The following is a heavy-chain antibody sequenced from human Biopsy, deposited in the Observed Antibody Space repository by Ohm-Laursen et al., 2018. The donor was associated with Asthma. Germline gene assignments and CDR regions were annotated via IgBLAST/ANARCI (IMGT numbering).Heavy chain of an antibody. J-gene: IGHJ3*02. V-gene: IGHV3-30*03. D-gene: IGHD3-22*01. Sequence: SLRLSCAASGFVFSQCGMHWVRQGPGKGLEWVALVSSDGHNRYYEDSVKGRFTISRDNSRNRLYLQINSLTVEDSAVYFCARQSGQEYGDSIPFDTWGQGTKVAVSS. CDR3: ARQSGQEYGDSIPFDT. CDR2: VSSDGHNR. CDR1: GFVFSQCG.